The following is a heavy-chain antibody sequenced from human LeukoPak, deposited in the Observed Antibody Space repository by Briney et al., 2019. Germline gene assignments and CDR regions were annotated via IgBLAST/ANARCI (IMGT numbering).Heavy chain of an antibody. D-gene: IGHD2-15*01. J-gene: IGHJ4*02. CDR1: GGSISSYY. CDR2: IYYNGST. V-gene: IGHV4-59*08. CDR3: ARQYCSGGSCFPPDY. Sequence: PSETLSLTCTVSGGSISSYYWSWIRQPPGKGLEWIGYIYYNGSTNYNPSLKSRVTISVDTSKNQFSLKLSSVTAADTAVYYCARQYCSGGSCFPPDYWGQGTLVTVSS.